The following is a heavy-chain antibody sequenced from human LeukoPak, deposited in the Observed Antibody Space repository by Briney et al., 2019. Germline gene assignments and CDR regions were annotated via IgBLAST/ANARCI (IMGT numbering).Heavy chain of an antibody. CDR1: GGSFSGYY. J-gene: IGHJ4*01. D-gene: IGHD1-26*01. CDR3: ATSGSYYRPFDY. Sequence: SETLSLTCAVYGGSFSGYYWSWIRQPPGKGLEWIGNVYYSGSTYYNPSLKSRVTISVDTSKNQFSLTLTTVTAADTAVYYCATSGSYYRPFDYWGHGTLVTVSS. CDR2: VYYSGST. V-gene: IGHV4-34*01.